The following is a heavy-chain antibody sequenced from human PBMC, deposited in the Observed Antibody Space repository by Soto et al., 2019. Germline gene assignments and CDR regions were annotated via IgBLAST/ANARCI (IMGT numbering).Heavy chain of an antibody. Sequence: SVKVSCKASGFTFTSSAMQWGRQARGQRLEWIGWIVVGSGNTNYAQKFQERVTITRDMSTSTAYMELSSLRSEDTAVYYCAAGMTTVSYYYYMDVWGKGTTVTVSS. CDR2: IVVGSGNT. CDR3: AAGMTTVSYYYYMDV. V-gene: IGHV1-58*02. CDR1: GFTFTSSA. J-gene: IGHJ6*03. D-gene: IGHD4-4*01.